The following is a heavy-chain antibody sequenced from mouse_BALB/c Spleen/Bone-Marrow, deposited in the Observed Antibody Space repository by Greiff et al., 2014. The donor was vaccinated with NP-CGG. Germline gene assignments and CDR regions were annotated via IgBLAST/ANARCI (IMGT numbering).Heavy chain of an antibody. CDR1: GFNIKDYY. V-gene: IGHV14-4*02. Sequence: VQLQQSGAELVRSGASVKLSCTASGFNIKDYYMHWVKQRPEQGLEWIGLIDPENGDTEYAPKFQGKATMTADTSSNTAYLQLSSLTSEDTAVYYCNGNYYAMDYWGQGTSVTVSS. D-gene: IGHD2-1*01. CDR3: NGNYYAMDY. J-gene: IGHJ4*01. CDR2: IDPENGDT.